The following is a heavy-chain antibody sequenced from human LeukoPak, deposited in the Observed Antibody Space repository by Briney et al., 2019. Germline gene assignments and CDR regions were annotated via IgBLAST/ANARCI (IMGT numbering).Heavy chain of an antibody. CDR3: ARDKYSSGWYRVEYYFDY. Sequence: GGSLRLSCTASGFTFSSYPMHWVRQAPGKGLEWVAVISYDGSNKYYADSVKGRFTISRDNSKNTLYLQMNSLRAEDTAVYYCARDKYSSGWYRVEYYFDYWGQGTLVTVSS. V-gene: IGHV3-30*04. CDR2: ISYDGSNK. CDR1: GFTFSSYP. J-gene: IGHJ4*02. D-gene: IGHD6-19*01.